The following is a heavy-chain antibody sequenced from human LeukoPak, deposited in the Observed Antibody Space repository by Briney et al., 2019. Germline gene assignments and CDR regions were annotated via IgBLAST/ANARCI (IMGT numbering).Heavy chain of an antibody. J-gene: IGHJ4*02. V-gene: IGHV1-3*01. CDR3: ARGIEASSGWYVIDY. Sequence: ASVKVSCKASGGTFSSYAISWVRQAPGQRLEWMGWINAGNGNTKYSQKFQGRVIITRDTSATSGYMELRRLRSEDTAVYYCARGIEASSGWYVIDYWGQGTLVIVSS. CDR1: GGTFSSYA. CDR2: INAGNGNT. D-gene: IGHD6-19*01.